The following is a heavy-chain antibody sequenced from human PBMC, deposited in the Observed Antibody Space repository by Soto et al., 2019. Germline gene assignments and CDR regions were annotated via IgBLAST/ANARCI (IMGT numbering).Heavy chain of an antibody. CDR1: GFTFRNYG. D-gene: IGHD3-10*01. J-gene: IGHJ4*02. Sequence: QVQLVESGGGVVQPGGSLRLSCAASGFTFRNYGIHWVRQAPGKGLEWVAVIWYDGSKQYYIDSVKGRFTISRDDSKNTGNLRLSVLTVDDTATYVCARGSCQGGGCDSWGQGTPVTVSP. V-gene: IGHV3-33*01. CDR3: ARGSCQGGGCDS. CDR2: IWYDGSKQ.